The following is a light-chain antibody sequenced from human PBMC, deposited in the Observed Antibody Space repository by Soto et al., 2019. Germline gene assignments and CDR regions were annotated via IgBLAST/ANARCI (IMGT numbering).Light chain of an antibody. Sequence: QSVLTQPASVSGSPGQSITISCTGTSSDVGAYNYVAWYQQHPGKVPKLMIYEVSNRPSGVSNRFSGSKSGNTASLTISGLQAEDEADYYCGSYTSSFTLVFGTGTKLTVL. CDR2: EVS. V-gene: IGLV2-14*01. CDR1: SSDVGAYNY. CDR3: GSYTSSFTLV. J-gene: IGLJ1*01.